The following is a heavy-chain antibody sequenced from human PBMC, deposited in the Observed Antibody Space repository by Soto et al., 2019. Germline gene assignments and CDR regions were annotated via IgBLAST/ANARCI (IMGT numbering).Heavy chain of an antibody. D-gene: IGHD6-6*01. CDR3: AKRRVAALSGMDV. V-gene: IGHV3-23*01. CDR2: ISGSGGST. J-gene: IGHJ6*02. CDR1: GFTFSSYA. Sequence: EVQLLESGGGLVQPGGSLRLSCAASGFTFSSYAMSWVRQAPGKGLEWVSAISGSGGSTYYADSVKGRFTNSRDNSKNTLYLQMNRLRAEDTAVYYCAKRRVAALSGMDVWGQGTTVTVSS.